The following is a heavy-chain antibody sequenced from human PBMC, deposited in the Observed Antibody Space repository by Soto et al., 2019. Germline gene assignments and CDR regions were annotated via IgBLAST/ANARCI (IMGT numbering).Heavy chain of an antibody. V-gene: IGHV3-21*01. CDR1: GFTFSSYS. CDR3: AVYDYVWGSPIWSDYYYYGMDV. D-gene: IGHD3-16*01. Sequence: PGGSLRLSCAASGFTFSSYSMNWVRQAPGKGLEWVSSISSSSSYIYYADSVKGRFTISRDNAKNSLYLQMNSLRAEDTAVYYCAVYDYVWGSPIWSDYYYYGMDVWGQGTTVTVSS. CDR2: ISSSSSYI. J-gene: IGHJ6*02.